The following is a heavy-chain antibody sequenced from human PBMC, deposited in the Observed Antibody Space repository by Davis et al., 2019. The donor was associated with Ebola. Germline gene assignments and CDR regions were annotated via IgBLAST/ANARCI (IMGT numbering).Heavy chain of an antibody. CDR3: ARHVGDSSGYYYEYFDY. D-gene: IGHD3-22*01. J-gene: IGHJ4*02. Sequence: SETLSLTCNVSGGSISSNSYYWGWIRQPPGKGLEWIGSIYHRGSTYSNPSLRSRVTMSVDTAKNQIFLQLSSLTAADTAVYYCARHVGDSSGYYYEYFDYWGQGTLVTVSS. V-gene: IGHV4-39*01. CDR1: GGSISSNSYY. CDR2: IYHRGST.